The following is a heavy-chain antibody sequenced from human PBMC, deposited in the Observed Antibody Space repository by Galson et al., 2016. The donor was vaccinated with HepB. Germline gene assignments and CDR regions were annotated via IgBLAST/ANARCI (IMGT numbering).Heavy chain of an antibody. CDR3: ARVVTSMIIVITAFDP. J-gene: IGHJ5*02. Sequence: SVKVSCKASGYTFKTYGITWVRQAPGQGLEWMGWISADSGNTNYAQKFQGRVTMTTDTSTSIAYMELRSLRSDDTAVYYCARVVTSMIIVITAFDPWGQGTLVTVSS. CDR1: GYTFKTYG. D-gene: IGHD3-22*01. V-gene: IGHV1-18*01. CDR2: ISADSGNT.